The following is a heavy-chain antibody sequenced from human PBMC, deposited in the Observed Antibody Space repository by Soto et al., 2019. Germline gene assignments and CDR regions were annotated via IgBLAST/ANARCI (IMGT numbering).Heavy chain of an antibody. CDR2: INGGNGNT. Sequence: QVQVVQSGAEVKKPGASVKISCKASGYSFTTYAMHWVRQAPGQRLEWMAWINGGNGNTKYSQKFQDRVTITRDTSANIAYMELSSLSSEGSDVYYCARGKGMEENYYYLGMDVWGQGTTVSVSS. CDR3: ARGKGMEENYYYLGMDV. J-gene: IGHJ6*02. CDR1: GYSFTTYA. V-gene: IGHV1-3*01. D-gene: IGHD1-1*01.